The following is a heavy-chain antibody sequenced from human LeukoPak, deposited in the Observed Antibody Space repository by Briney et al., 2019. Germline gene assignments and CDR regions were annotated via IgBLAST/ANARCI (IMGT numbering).Heavy chain of an antibody. V-gene: IGHV3-48*03. CDR2: ISSSGRTI. Sequence: GGSLRLSCAASGFTFSRYEMKWVGQAPGKGVEGVAYISSSGRTIYYADSVQGRFTISRDNDKNSVYLQMNSLRAEDTAVYYCARTYGSASLDYWGQGTLVTVSS. J-gene: IGHJ4*02. CDR3: ARTYGSASLDY. D-gene: IGHD4-17*01. CDR1: GFTFSRYE.